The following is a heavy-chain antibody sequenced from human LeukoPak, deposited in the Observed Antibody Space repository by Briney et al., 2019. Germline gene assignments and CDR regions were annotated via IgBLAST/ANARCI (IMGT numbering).Heavy chain of an antibody. CDR2: IIPILGIA. CDR1: GYTFTSHG. V-gene: IGHV1-69*04. Sequence: SVKVSCKASGYTFTSHGISWVRQAPGQGLEWMGRIIPILGIANYAQKFQGRVTITADKSTSTAYMELSSLRSEDTAVYYCARVASGSYYYYGMDVWGQGTTVTVSS. J-gene: IGHJ6*02. D-gene: IGHD3-22*01. CDR3: ARVASGSYYYYGMDV.